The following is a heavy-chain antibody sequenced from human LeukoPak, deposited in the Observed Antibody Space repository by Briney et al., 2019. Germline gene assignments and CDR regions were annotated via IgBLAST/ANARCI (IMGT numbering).Heavy chain of an antibody. D-gene: IGHD2-15*01. CDR3: ARDRYCSGGSCYLSDD. Sequence: PSQTLSLTCTVSGGSISSGGYYWSWIRQPPGKGLEWIGYIYHSGSTYYNPSLKSRVTISVDRSKNQFSLKPSSVAAADTAVYYCARDRYCSGGSCYLSDDWGQGTLVTVSS. J-gene: IGHJ4*02. CDR1: GGSISSGGYY. CDR2: IYHSGST. V-gene: IGHV4-30-2*01.